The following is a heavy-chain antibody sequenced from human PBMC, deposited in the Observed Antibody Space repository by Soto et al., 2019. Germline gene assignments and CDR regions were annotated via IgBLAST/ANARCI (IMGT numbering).Heavy chain of an antibody. J-gene: IGHJ6*02. CDR2: VYYSGST. V-gene: IGHV4-30-4*01. Sequence: SETLSLTCTVSGGSISSGDYYWSWIRQPPGKGLEWIGYVYYSGSTYYNPSLKSRVTISVDTSKNQFSLKLSSVTAADTAVYYCARDITKRYYYGSGSYRSNYGMDVWGQGTTVTVSS. CDR3: ARDITKRYYYGSGSYRSNYGMDV. CDR1: GGSISSGDYY. D-gene: IGHD3-10*01.